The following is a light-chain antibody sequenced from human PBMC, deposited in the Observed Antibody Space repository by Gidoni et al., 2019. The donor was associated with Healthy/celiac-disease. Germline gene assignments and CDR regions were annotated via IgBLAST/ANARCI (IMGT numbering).Light chain of an antibody. CDR2: SNN. CDR1: SSNIGSNT. Sequence: QSVLTQPPSASGTPGQRVTISCSGSSSNIGSNTVNWYQQLPGTAPKLLIYSNNQRTSGVPDRFSGSKSGTSASLAISGRQSEDEADYYCAAWDDSLNGWVFGGGTKPTVL. CDR3: AAWDDSLNGWV. J-gene: IGLJ3*02. V-gene: IGLV1-44*01.